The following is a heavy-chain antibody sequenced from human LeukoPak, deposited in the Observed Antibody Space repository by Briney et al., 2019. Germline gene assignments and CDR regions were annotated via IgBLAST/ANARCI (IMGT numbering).Heavy chain of an antibody. CDR3: ARDPSWDY. CDR2: IKEDGSEK. CDR1: GFTFSFYW. J-gene: IGHJ4*02. Sequence: PGGSLRLSCEATGFTFSFYWMSWVRQAPGKGLEWVANIKEDGSEKNYVDSVKGRFTISRDNSKNTLYLQMNSLRPEDTALYYCARDPSWDYWGQGTLVTVSS. V-gene: IGHV3-7*01.